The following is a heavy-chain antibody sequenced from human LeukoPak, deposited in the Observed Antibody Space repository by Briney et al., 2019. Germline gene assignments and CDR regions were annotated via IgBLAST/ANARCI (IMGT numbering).Heavy chain of an antibody. V-gene: IGHV3-23*01. CDR3: AKKMSTTNSREFDY. Sequence: GGSLRLSCAASGFTFSSYAMSWVRQAPGTGLEWVSAITGSGYNTYYTDSVKGRFTISRDNSKNTLYLQMNSLRAEDTAVYYCAKKMSTTNSREFDYWGRGTLVTVSS. J-gene: IGHJ4*02. D-gene: IGHD4-11*01. CDR1: GFTFSSYA. CDR2: ITGSGYNT.